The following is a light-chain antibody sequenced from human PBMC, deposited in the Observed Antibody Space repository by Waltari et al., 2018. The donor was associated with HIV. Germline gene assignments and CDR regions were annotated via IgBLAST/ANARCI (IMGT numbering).Light chain of an antibody. V-gene: IGLV2-14*01. CDR1: SSDVGGYNY. CDR2: EVS. Sequence: QSALTQPASVSGSPGPSITISCTGTSSDVGGYNYVSWYQQHPGKAPKTMIYEVSDRPSGVSNRFAGSKSGNTASLTISGLQAEDEADYYCSSYTTSSSTLPFGGGTKLTVL. CDR3: SSYTTSSSTLP. J-gene: IGLJ2*01.